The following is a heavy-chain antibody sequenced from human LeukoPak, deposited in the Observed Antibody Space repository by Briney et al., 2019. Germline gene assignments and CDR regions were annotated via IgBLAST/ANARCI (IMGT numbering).Heavy chain of an antibody. Sequence: PGGSMRLSCAVSGITLSNYGMSWVRHAPGKGLEWVAGISDTGGSTNYADSVKGRFTISRDNPKNTLYLQMNSLRAEDTAVYYCARMGELERRGSFDYWGQGTLVTVSS. V-gene: IGHV3-23*01. D-gene: IGHD1-1*01. CDR3: ARMGELERRGSFDY. CDR1: GITLSNYG. J-gene: IGHJ4*02. CDR2: ISDTGGST.